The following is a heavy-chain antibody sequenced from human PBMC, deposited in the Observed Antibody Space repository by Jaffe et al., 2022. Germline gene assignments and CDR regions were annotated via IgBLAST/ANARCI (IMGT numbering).Heavy chain of an antibody. V-gene: IGHV2-70*01. CDR2: IDWDDDK. CDR3: ARTRREDYGDYGENDDAFDI. Sequence: QVTLRESGPALVKPTQTLTLTCTFSGFSLSTSGMCVSWIRQPPGKALEWLALIDWDDDKYYSTSLKTRLTISKDTSKNQVVLTMTNMDPVDTATYYCARTRREDYGDYGENDDAFDIWGQGTMVTVSS. CDR1: GFSLSTSGMC. J-gene: IGHJ3*02. D-gene: IGHD4-17*01.